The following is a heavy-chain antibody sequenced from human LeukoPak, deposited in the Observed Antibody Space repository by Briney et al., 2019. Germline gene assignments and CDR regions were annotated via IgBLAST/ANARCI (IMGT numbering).Heavy chain of an antibody. CDR2: IYHSGST. Sequence: SETLSLTCAVSGYSISSGYYWGWIRQPPGKGVEWIVSIYHSGSTYYNPSLSSRVTISVDTSKHQFSLKLSSVTAADTAVYYCARRPGYYFDYWGQGTLVTVSS. J-gene: IGHJ4*02. CDR1: GYSISSGYY. V-gene: IGHV4-38-2*01. CDR3: ARRPGYYFDY.